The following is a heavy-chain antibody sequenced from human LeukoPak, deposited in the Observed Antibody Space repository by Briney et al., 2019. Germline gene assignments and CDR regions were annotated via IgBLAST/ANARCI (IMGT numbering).Heavy chain of an antibody. J-gene: IGHJ3*02. Sequence: ASVKVSCKASGYTFTNYAMSWVRQAPGQGLEWMGWINTNTENPTYAQGFTGRFVFSLDTSVSTAYLQISSLKAEDTAVYYCARDGLDAFDIWGQGTMVTVSS. CDR1: GYTFTNYA. D-gene: IGHD5-12*01. CDR2: INTNTENP. V-gene: IGHV7-4-1*02. CDR3: ARDGLDAFDI.